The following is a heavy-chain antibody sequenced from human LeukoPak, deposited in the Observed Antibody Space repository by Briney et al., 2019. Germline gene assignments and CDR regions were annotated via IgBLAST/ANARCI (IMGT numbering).Heavy chain of an antibody. CDR2: IYHSGST. CDR1: GYSISSGYY. V-gene: IGHV4-38-2*02. J-gene: IGHJ6*03. CDR3: ARAAGGYSYGTRYYYYYMDV. Sequence: SETLSLTCTVSGYSISSGYYWGWIRQPPGKGLEWIGSIYHSGSTYYNPSLKSRVTISVDTSKNQFSLKLSSVTAADTAVYYCARAAGGYSYGTRYYYYYMDVWGKGTTVTVSS. D-gene: IGHD5-18*01.